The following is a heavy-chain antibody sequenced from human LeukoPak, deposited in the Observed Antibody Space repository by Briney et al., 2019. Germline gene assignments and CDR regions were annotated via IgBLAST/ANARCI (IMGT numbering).Heavy chain of an antibody. CDR1: GFTFSSYA. J-gene: IGHJ4*02. V-gene: IGHV3-23*01. CDR2: LSGSGGST. Sequence: GRSLRLSCAASGFTFSSYAMSWVRQAPGKGLEWVSGLSGSGGSTYYADSVKGRFTISRDNSKNTLYLQMNSLRAEDTAVYYCAKTTYYSDSSGYGHWGQGTLVTVSS. D-gene: IGHD3-22*01. CDR3: AKTTYYSDSSGYGH.